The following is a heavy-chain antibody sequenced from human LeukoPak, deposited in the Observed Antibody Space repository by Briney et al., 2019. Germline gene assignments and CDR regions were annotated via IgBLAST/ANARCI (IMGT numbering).Heavy chain of an antibody. J-gene: IGHJ4*02. CDR1: GFTVSDNY. CDR3: ARGLRYFDWFLDY. V-gene: IGHV3-66*01. Sequence: PGGSLRLSCAVSGFTVSDNYMTWVRQAPGRGLEWVSIIYSAGNTYYADSVKVRFTISRDNSKNTLFLQLNSLRAEDTAVYYCARGLRYFDWFLDYWGQGTLVTVSS. D-gene: IGHD3-9*01. CDR2: IYSAGNT.